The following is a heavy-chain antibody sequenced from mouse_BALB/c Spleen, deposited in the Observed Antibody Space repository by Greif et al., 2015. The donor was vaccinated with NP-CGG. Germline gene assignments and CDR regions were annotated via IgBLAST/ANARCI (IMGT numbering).Heavy chain of an antibody. CDR2: INPSNGRT. V-gene: IGHV1S81*02. CDR1: GYTFTSYW. D-gene: IGHD2-1*01. J-gene: IGHJ3*01. Sequence: QVQLQQSGAELVKPGASVKLSCKASGYTFTSYWMHWVKQRPGQGLEWIGEINPSNGRTNYNEKFKSKATLTVDKSSSTAYMQLSSLTSEDSAVYYCAIYYGNRGFAYWGQGTLVTVSA. CDR3: AIYYGNRGFAY.